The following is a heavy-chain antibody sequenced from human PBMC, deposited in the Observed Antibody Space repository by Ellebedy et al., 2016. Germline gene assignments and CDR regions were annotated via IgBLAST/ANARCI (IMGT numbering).Heavy chain of an antibody. CDR3: ANFRAPYYSGSGSYFKRVSGLDV. D-gene: IGHD3-10*01. CDR2: INHSGST. Sequence: SETLSLTCAVYGGSFSGYYWSWIRQPPGKGLEWIGEINHSGSTNYNPSLKSRVTISIDTSKNQFSLKLSSVTAADTAVYYCANFRAPYYSGSGSYFKRVSGLDVWGKGTTVTVSS. V-gene: IGHV4-34*01. J-gene: IGHJ6*04. CDR1: GGSFSGYY.